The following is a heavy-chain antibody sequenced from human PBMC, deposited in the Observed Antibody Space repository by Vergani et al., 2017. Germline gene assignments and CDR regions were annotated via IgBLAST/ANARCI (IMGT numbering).Heavy chain of an antibody. Sequence: QVQLQQWGAGLLKPSETLSLTCAVYGGSFSGYYWSWIRQPPGKGLEWIGEINHSGSTNYNPSLKSRVTISVDTSKNQFSLKLSSVTAADTAVYYCAREGSGSYYNYYYGMDVWGQGTTVTVSS. CDR2: INHSGST. J-gene: IGHJ6*02. CDR1: GGSFSGYY. D-gene: IGHD3-10*01. CDR3: AREGSGSYYNYYYGMDV. V-gene: IGHV4-34*01.